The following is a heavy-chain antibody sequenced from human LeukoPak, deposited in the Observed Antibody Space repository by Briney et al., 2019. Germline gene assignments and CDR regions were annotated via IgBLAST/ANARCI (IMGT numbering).Heavy chain of an antibody. CDR2: IYYSGGT. J-gene: IGHJ4*02. CDR1: GGSISSSSYY. V-gene: IGHV4-39*01. Sequence: SETLSLTCTVSGGSISSSSYYWGWIRQPPGKGLEWIGSIYYSGGTYYNPSLKSRVTISVDTSKNQFSLKLSSVTAADTAVYYCARHGGPRAYFDYWGQGTLVTVSS. D-gene: IGHD3-16*01. CDR3: ARHGGPRAYFDY.